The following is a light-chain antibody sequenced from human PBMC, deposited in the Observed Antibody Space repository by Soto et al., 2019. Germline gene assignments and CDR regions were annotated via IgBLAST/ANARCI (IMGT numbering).Light chain of an antibody. CDR1: KSISSW. CDR2: KAS. Sequence: DIQMTQSPSTLSASVGDRVTITCRASKSISSWLAWYQQKPGKAPKLLIYKASSLESGVPSRFSGSGSGTEFTLTISSLQPDDFATYYCQQYNSSSYTFGQGTKLEIK. CDR3: QQYNSSSYT. V-gene: IGKV1-5*03. J-gene: IGKJ2*01.